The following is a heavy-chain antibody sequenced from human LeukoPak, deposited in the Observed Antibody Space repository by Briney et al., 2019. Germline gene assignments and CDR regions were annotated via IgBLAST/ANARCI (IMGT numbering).Heavy chain of an antibody. CDR3: ARDDMSSSWYCWFDY. CDR2: ISYDGSNK. V-gene: IGHV3-30*04. J-gene: IGHJ4*02. CDR1: GFTFSSYA. D-gene: IGHD6-13*01. Sequence: GGSLRLSCAAPGFTFSSYAMHWVRQAPGKGLEWVSVISYDGSNKYYADSVKGRFTISRDNSKNTLYLQMNSLRAEDTAVYYCARDDMSSSWYCWFDYWGQGTLVTVSS.